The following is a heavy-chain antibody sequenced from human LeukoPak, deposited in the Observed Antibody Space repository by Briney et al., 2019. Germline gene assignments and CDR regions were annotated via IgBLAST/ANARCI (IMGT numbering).Heavy chain of an antibody. D-gene: IGHD3-3*01. Sequence: PGGSLRLSCAASGFTFSSYAMSWVRQAPGKGLEWVSAISGSGGSTYYAGSVKGRFTISRDNSKNTLYLQMNSLRAEDTAVYYCAKAGRPYYDFWSGYSPYWGQGALVTVSS. CDR3: AKAGRPYYDFWSGYSPY. CDR1: GFTFSSYA. J-gene: IGHJ4*02. CDR2: ISGSGGST. V-gene: IGHV3-23*01.